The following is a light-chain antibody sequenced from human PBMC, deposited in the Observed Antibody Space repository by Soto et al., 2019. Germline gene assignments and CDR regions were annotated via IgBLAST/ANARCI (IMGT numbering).Light chain of an antibody. Sequence: DIQMTQSPPSLSASVGDRVTITCRAIQSISTYLNWYQQKPGKAPKLLIYAASSLQSGVPSTFSGSGSGTDFTLTISSQQPEDFPTYYCQQAYSTPLTFGGGTKVEIK. CDR3: QQAYSTPLT. CDR1: QSISTY. J-gene: IGKJ4*01. V-gene: IGKV1-39*01. CDR2: AAS.